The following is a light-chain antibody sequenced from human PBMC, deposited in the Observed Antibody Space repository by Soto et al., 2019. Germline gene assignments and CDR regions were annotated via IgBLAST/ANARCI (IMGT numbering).Light chain of an antibody. CDR2: GAS. Sequence: EIVMTQSPATLSVSPGERATLSCRASQSVSSNLAWYQQKPGQAPRLLIYGASTRATGIPARFSGSGSGTDFTLTISSLQSEDFAVYYCQQYGSSPPITFGQGTRLEIK. V-gene: IGKV3-15*01. CDR1: QSVSSN. J-gene: IGKJ5*01. CDR3: QQYGSSPPIT.